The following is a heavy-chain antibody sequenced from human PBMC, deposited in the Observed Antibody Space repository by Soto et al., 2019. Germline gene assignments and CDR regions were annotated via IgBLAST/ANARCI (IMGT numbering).Heavy chain of an antibody. CDR1: GGSVSSGSYY. Sequence: SETLSLTCTVSGGSVSSGSYYWSWIRQPPGKGLEWIGYIYYSGGTNYNPSLKSRVTISVDTSKNQFSLKLSSVTAADTAVYYCARESRSWYGSIWDPWGQGTLVTVSS. D-gene: IGHD6-13*01. CDR2: IYYSGGT. J-gene: IGHJ5*02. V-gene: IGHV4-61*01. CDR3: ARESRSWYGSIWDP.